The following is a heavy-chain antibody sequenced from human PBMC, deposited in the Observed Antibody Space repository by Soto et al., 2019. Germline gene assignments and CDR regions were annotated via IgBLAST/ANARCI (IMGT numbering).Heavy chain of an antibody. D-gene: IGHD6-19*01. V-gene: IGHV1-3*01. CDR1: GYTFTNYA. CDR2: INAGNGKT. CDR3: ARDGAVAGNTNFDY. Sequence: QVQLVQSGAEVKQPGASVKVSCRASGYTFTNYAIHWVRQGPGQRLEWMGWINAGNGKTKYSQKFQGRVTITRETSASTAYMELSSLRSEDTAVYYCARDGAVAGNTNFDYWGQGTLVTVSS. J-gene: IGHJ4*02.